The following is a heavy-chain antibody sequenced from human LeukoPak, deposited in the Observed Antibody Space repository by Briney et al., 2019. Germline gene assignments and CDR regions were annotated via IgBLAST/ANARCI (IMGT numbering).Heavy chain of an antibody. J-gene: IGHJ2*01. Sequence: GGSLRLSCVASGFDVSGNYINWVRQAPGKGPEWVSVIYTGGTKYYADSVKGRFTISRDNSKNIVHLQMDNLKAEDTAVYYCARALHDSRGFYYWYFDLWGRGTLVAVSS. CDR1: GFDVSGNY. CDR2: IYTGGTK. CDR3: ARALHDSRGFYYWYFDL. D-gene: IGHD3-3*01. V-gene: IGHV3-53*01.